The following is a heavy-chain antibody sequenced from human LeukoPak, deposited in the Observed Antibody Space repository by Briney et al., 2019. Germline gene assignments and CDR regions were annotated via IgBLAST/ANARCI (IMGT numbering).Heavy chain of an antibody. CDR2: SGGST. V-gene: IGHV3-23*01. Sequence: SGGSTYYADSVKGRFTISRDNSKNTLYLQLNSLRGDDTAVYYCARDRDSGYDDDAFDIWGQGTMVSVSS. CDR3: ARDRDSGYDDDAFDI. D-gene: IGHD5-12*01. J-gene: IGHJ3*02.